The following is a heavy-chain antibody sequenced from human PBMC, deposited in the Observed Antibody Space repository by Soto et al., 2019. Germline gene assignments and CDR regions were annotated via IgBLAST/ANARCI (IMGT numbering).Heavy chain of an antibody. J-gene: IGHJ6*03. CDR1: GFTISSYG. V-gene: IGHV3-33*08. CDR3: ARQEGLDYYYYYMDV. CDR2: IWYDGSNK. Sequence: GGSLRLSCAASGFTISSYGMHWVRQAPGKGLEWVAVIWYDGSNKYYADSVKGRFTISRDKSTHTVYLEMNSLRAEDTGVYYCARQEGLDYYYYYMDVWGKGTTVTVSS.